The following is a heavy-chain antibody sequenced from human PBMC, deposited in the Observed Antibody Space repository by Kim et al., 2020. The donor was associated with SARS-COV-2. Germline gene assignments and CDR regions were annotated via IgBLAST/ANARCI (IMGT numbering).Heavy chain of an antibody. CDR2: ISYDGSNK. CDR3: AKDLEYSSSPFGDYYYYGMDV. Sequence: GGSLRLSCAASGFTFSSYGMHWVRQAPGKGLEWVAVISYDGSNKYYADSVKGRFTISRDNSKNTLYLQMNSLRAEDTAVYYCAKDLEYSSSPFGDYYYYGMDVWGQGTTVTVSS. D-gene: IGHD6-6*01. CDR1: GFTFSSYG. V-gene: IGHV3-30*18. J-gene: IGHJ6*02.